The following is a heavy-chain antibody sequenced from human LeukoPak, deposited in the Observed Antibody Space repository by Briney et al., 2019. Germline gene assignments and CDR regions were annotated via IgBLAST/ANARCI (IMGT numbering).Heavy chain of an antibody. Sequence: GGSLRLSCAASGFTFSSYAMSWVRQAPGKGLERVSLISDSGGTTYYADSVKGRFTISRDNSKNTLFLQMNSLRAEDTAVYYCATASGNYGPWGQGTLVTVSS. V-gene: IGHV3-23*01. D-gene: IGHD1-26*01. CDR3: ATASGNYGP. J-gene: IGHJ5*02. CDR1: GFTFSSYA. CDR2: ISDSGGTT.